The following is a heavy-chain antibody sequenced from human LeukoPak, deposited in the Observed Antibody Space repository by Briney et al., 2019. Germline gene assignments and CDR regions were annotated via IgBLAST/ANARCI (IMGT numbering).Heavy chain of an antibody. D-gene: IGHD3-10*01. J-gene: IGHJ4*02. V-gene: IGHV3-23*01. CDR2: ISGSGGST. Sequence: GGSLRLSCAASGFIFSSYAMSWVRQAPGKGLEWVSAISGSGGSTYYADSVKGRFTISRDNSKNTMYLQMNSLRAEDTAVYYCAKAPGVLLWFGELFHSGPDLAFDYWGQGTLVTVSS. CDR3: AKAPGVLLWFGELFHSGPDLAFDY. CDR1: GFIFSSYA.